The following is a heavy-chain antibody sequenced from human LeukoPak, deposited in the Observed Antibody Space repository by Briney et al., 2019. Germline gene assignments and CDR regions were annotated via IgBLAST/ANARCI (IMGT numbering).Heavy chain of an antibody. CDR2: MYNSGST. Sequence: PSETLSLTCTVSGDSLSSYYWSCMRQPPGKALEGIGYMYNSGSTKCNPSLKRRVTISAETSKNQFSLKLSSVTAADTAVYYCARFGSGSAFDIWGQGTMVTVSS. D-gene: IGHD2-15*01. J-gene: IGHJ3*02. CDR1: GDSLSSYY. CDR3: ARFGSGSAFDI. V-gene: IGHV4-59*08.